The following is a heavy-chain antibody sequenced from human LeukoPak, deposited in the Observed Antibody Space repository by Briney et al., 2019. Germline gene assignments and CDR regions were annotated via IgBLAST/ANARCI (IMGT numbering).Heavy chain of an antibody. J-gene: IGHJ3*02. V-gene: IGHV4-30-2*01. CDR1: GGSLSSGGYS. Sequence: SETLSLTCAVSGGSLSSGGYSWTWIRQPPGKGLEGVGYIYHSGSAYYNPSLKRPVTISVYRSKNHFSLTLSSVTAADTAVYYCDRDNGIDTTNDAFDIWGQGTMVTVSS. CDR3: DRDNGIDTTNDAFDI. CDR2: IYHSGSA. D-gene: IGHD1-26*01.